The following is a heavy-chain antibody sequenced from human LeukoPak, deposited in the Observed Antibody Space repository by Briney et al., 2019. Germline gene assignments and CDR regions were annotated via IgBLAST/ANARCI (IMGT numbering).Heavy chain of an antibody. CDR2: ISNSGGST. CDR1: GFTFSSYA. J-gene: IGHJ4*02. V-gene: IGHV3-23*01. D-gene: IGHD3-10*01. CDR3: AKCNLLYFGVQSPLDY. Sequence: HPGGSLRLSCATSGFTFSSYAMSWVRQAPGKGLEWVSAISNSGGSTYYADSVKGRFTISRDNSKNTLYLQMNSLRAEDTAVYFCAKCNLLYFGVQSPLDYWGQGTLVTVSS.